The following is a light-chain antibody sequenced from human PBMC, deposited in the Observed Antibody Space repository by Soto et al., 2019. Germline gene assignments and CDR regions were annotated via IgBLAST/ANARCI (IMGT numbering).Light chain of an antibody. Sequence: EIVMTQSPATLSVPPGERATLSCRASQSVGSNLAWYEQKPGQAPRLLIYGASTRATGIPARFSGSGSGTEFTLTISSLQSEDFAVYYCQQYDNWPPWTFGQGTKVEIK. CDR2: GAS. J-gene: IGKJ1*01. CDR1: QSVGSN. V-gene: IGKV3-15*01. CDR3: QQYDNWPPWT.